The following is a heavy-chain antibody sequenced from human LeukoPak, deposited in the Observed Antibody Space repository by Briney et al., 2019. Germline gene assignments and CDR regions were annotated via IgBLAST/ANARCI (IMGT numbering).Heavy chain of an antibody. Sequence: PGGSLRLSCAASGFTFSSYGMSWDRQAPGKVLEWVSAISGSGGSTYYADSVKGRFTISRDNSKNTLYLQMNSLRAEDTAVYYCAKVVSSGWYDYWGQGTLVTVSS. J-gene: IGHJ4*02. CDR3: AKVVSSGWYDY. V-gene: IGHV3-23*01. CDR1: GFTFSSYG. D-gene: IGHD6-19*01. CDR2: ISGSGGST.